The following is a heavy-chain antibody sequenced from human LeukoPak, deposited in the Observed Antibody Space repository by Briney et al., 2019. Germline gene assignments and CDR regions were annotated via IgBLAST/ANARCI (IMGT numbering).Heavy chain of an antibody. V-gene: IGHV3-30-3*01. CDR1: GFTFSSYA. CDR3: ARGYDFWSGYTPGY. Sequence: GGSLRLSCAASGFTFSSYAMHWVRQAPGKGLEWVAVISYDGSNKYYADSVKGRFTISRDNSKNTLYLQMNSLRAEDMAVYYCARGYDFWSGYTPGYWGQGTLVTVSS. D-gene: IGHD3-3*01. CDR2: ISYDGSNK. J-gene: IGHJ4*02.